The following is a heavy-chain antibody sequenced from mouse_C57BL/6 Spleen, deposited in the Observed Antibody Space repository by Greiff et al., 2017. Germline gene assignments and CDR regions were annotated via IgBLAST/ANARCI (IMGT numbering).Heavy chain of an antibody. CDR1: GYAFSSYW. Sequence: VQRVESGAELVKPGASVKISCKASGYAFSSYWMNWVKQRPGKGLEWIGQIYPGDGDTNYNGKFKGKATLTADQSTSTAYMQLSSLTSEDSAVYFCAREGYYYGSTLDCWGQGTTLTVSS. CDR2: IYPGDGDT. D-gene: IGHD1-1*01. J-gene: IGHJ2*01. V-gene: IGHV1-80*01. CDR3: AREGYYYGSTLDC.